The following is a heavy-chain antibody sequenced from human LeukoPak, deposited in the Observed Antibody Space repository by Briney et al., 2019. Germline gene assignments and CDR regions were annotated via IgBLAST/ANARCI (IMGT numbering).Heavy chain of an antibody. D-gene: IGHD4-17*01. Sequence: LAGGSLRLSCAASGFTFSSFSMNWVRQAPGKGLEWLSYITSSSSSTYYADSVKGRFTISRDNARNSLYLQMNSLRAEDTAVYYCARVIGSYGDSAYWGQGTLVTVSS. J-gene: IGHJ4*02. CDR2: ITSSSSST. CDR1: GFTFSSFS. V-gene: IGHV3-48*04. CDR3: ARVIGSYGDSAY.